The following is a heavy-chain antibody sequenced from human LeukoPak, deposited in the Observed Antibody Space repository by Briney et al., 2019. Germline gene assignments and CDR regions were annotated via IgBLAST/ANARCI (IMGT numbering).Heavy chain of an antibody. CDR1: GGSISSGSHY. CDR3: ARAETYYYGSGSYDY. V-gene: IGHV4-61*02. CDR2: IYTSGST. J-gene: IGHJ4*02. Sequence: SETLSLTCTVSGGSISSGSHYWSWIRQPAGKGLEWIGRIYTSGSTNYNSSLKSRVTISVDTSKNQFSLKLSSVTAADTAVYYCARAETYYYGSGSYDYWGQGTLVTVSS. D-gene: IGHD3-10*01.